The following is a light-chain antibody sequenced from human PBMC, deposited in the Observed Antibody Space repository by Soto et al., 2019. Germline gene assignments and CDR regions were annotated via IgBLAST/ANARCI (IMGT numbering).Light chain of an antibody. CDR1: QSINYKS. J-gene: IGKJ1*01. CDR2: NTY. V-gene: IGKV3-20*01. Sequence: ELVWTQSPGTMYLSPGDGATVSCRVRQSINYKSLVWYQRKFGQAPRLLIYNTYSRATCIPDRFRGSGSGKNFNLIISRLEPGDFSVYYCQHYGGSFIFGHGTNV. CDR3: QHYGGSFI.